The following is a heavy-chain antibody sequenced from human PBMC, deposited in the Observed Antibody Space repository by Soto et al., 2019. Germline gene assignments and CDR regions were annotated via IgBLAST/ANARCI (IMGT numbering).Heavy chain of an antibody. D-gene: IGHD1-26*01. CDR1: GYTFTSYY. J-gene: IGHJ6*02. V-gene: IGHV1-46*01. CDR3: ARALSRGSPAVCSTCMDV. Sequence: ASVKVSCKASGYTFTSYYMHWVRQAPGQGREWMGIINPSGGSTSYAQKFQGRVTMTRDTSTSTVYMELSSLRSEDTAGYYWARALSRGSPAVCSTCMDVWGQGXTVTVSS. CDR2: INPSGGST.